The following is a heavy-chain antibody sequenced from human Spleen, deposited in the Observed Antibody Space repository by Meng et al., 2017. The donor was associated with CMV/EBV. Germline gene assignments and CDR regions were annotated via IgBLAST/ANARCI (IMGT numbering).Heavy chain of an antibody. D-gene: IGHD2-2*01. V-gene: IGHV3-21*01. Sequence: YSMNWVRQAPGKGLEWVSSITSRSSYIYYADSMKGRFTISRDNAKNSLFLQMNSLRAEDTAVYYCARGAPYQLRGENYDYYGMDVWGQGTTVTVSS. CDR3: ARGAPYQLRGENYDYYGMDV. CDR1: YS. CDR2: ITSRSSYI. J-gene: IGHJ6*02.